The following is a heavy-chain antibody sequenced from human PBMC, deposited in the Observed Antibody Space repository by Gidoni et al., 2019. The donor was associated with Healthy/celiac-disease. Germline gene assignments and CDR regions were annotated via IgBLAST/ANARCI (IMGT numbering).Heavy chain of an antibody. V-gene: IGHV3-23*01. CDR2: ISGSGGST. D-gene: IGHD4-4*01. CDR3: AKVIASKMYYYGMDV. CDR1: GFTFSSYA. Sequence: EVHLLESGGGLVQPGGSLRLSCAASGFTFSSYAMSWVPQAPGKGLEWVSAISGSGGSTYYADSVKGRFTISRDNSKNTLYLQMNSLRAEDTAVYYCAKVIASKMYYYGMDVWGQGTTVTVSS. J-gene: IGHJ6*02.